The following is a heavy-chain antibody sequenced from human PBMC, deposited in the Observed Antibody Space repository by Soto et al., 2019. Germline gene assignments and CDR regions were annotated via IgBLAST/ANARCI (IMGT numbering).Heavy chain of an antibody. J-gene: IGHJ6*02. CDR3: ARGSSRFQGPYYYHALDV. Sequence: EVQLVESGGGLVQPGGSLRLSCAASGFTFSDHYMDWVRQAPGEGLEWVARIRNNANGYTTEYAASVKGRFTISRDDSKNSRYLQMNSLQSEDTDVYYCARGSSRFQGPYYYHALDVWGQGTTVTVSS. CDR2: IRNNANGYTT. CDR1: GFTFSDHY. V-gene: IGHV3-72*01. D-gene: IGHD6-13*01.